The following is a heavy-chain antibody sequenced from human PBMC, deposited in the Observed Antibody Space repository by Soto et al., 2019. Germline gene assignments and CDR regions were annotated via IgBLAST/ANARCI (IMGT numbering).Heavy chain of an antibody. V-gene: IGHV3-23*01. J-gene: IGHJ4*02. CDR3: TRARSSTRISVDY. D-gene: IGHD6-13*01. CDR2: ISGSGGST. CDR1: GFTFSSYA. Sequence: PGGSLRLSCAASGFTFSSYAMSWVRQAPGKGLEWVSAISGSGGSTYYADSVKGRFTISRDNSKNTLYLQMNSLKTEDTAVYYCTRARSSTRISVDYWGQGTLVTVSS.